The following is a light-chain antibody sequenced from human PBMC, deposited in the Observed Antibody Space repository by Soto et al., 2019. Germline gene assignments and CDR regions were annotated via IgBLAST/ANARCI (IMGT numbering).Light chain of an antibody. CDR3: LQHHRYTRT. Sequence: DIQMTQSPSAMSASVGDRVTITCRASQGISNSLAWFQKKPGKVPKRLIYAASRLQSGVPSRFSVSGSGTEFTLAISSLQHEDLSTYDCLQHHRYTRTFGQGSKREIK. CDR2: AAS. CDR1: QGISNS. J-gene: IGKJ2*01. V-gene: IGKV1-17*03.